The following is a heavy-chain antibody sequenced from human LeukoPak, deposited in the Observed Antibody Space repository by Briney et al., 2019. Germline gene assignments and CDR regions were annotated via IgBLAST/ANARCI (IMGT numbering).Heavy chain of an antibody. V-gene: IGHV4-30-4*01. CDR3: ARDGYCTGGSCFLAY. CDR2: IFYSGTT. Sequence: SETLSLTCTVSGDSISSGEYYWSWLRQPPGKGLEWIGYIFYSGTTHYNPSLKSRISISVDTSKNQFSLRLNSVTAADTAVYFCARDGYCTGGSCFLAYWGQGTLVTVSS. CDR1: GDSISSGEYY. D-gene: IGHD2-15*01. J-gene: IGHJ4*02.